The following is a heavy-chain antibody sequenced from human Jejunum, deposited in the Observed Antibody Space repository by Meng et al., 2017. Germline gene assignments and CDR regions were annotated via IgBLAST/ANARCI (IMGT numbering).Heavy chain of an antibody. CDR3: ATIDGGIPFDY. Sequence: GGSLRLSCAASGFTFSSYEMNWVRQAPGKGLEWVSNIKSSGTAMYADSVKGRFTISRDNARNSLYLQMNSLRAEDTAVYYCATIDGGIPFDYWGQGTLVTVSS. CDR2: IKSSGTAM. CDR1: GFTFSSYE. V-gene: IGHV3-48*03. J-gene: IGHJ4*02. D-gene: IGHD4-23*01.